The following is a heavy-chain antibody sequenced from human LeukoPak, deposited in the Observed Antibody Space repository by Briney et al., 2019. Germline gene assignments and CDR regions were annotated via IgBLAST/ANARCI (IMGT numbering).Heavy chain of an antibody. CDR2: IRSKAYGGTT. V-gene: IGHV3-49*03. CDR1: GFTFGAYA. CDR3: TRSIAVAGTDDY. Sequence: GGSLRLSCTASGFTFGAYAMSWFRQAPGKGLEWVGFIRSKAYGGTTEYAASVKGRFTISRDDSKSIAYLQMNSLKTEDTAVYYCTRSIAVAGTDDYWGQGTLVTVSS. D-gene: IGHD6-19*01. J-gene: IGHJ4*02.